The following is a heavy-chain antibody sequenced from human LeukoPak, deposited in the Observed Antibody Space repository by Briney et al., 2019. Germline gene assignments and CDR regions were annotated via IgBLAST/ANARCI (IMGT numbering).Heavy chain of an antibody. Sequence: PGGSLRLSCAASGFTFDDYGMSWVRQAPGKGLEWVSGINWNGGSTGYADSVKGRFTISRDNAKNSLYLQMNSLRAEDTALYYCARQRSGLDMVRGVIVFSPPDYWGQGTLVTVSS. CDR2: INWNGGST. J-gene: IGHJ4*02. CDR3: ARQRSGLDMVRGVIVFSPPDY. D-gene: IGHD3-10*01. CDR1: GFTFDDYG. V-gene: IGHV3-20*04.